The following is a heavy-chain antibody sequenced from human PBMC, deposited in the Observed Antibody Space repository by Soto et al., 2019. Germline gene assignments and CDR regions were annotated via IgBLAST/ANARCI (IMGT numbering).Heavy chain of an antibody. CDR3: ARAKYYYDSHTGGWFDP. CDR2: ISSSSSYI. CDR1: GFTFSSYS. Sequence: EVQLVESGGGLVKPGGSLRLSCAASGFTFSSYSMNWVRQAPGKGLEWVSSISSSSSYIYYADSVKARFTISRDNAKNSLYLQMNSLRAEDTAVYYCARAKYYYDSHTGGWFDPWGQGTLVTVSS. V-gene: IGHV3-21*01. J-gene: IGHJ5*02. D-gene: IGHD3-22*01.